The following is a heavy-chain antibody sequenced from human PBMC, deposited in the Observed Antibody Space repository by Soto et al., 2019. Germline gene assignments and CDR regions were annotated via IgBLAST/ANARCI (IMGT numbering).Heavy chain of an antibody. CDR3: ARGLFDP. J-gene: IGHJ5*02. Sequence: SETLSLTCAVYGGSFSGYYWSWIRQPPGKGLEWIGEINHSGSTNYNPSLKSRVTISVDTSKNQFSLKLSSVTAADTAVYYCARGLFDPWGQGTLVTVSS. V-gene: IGHV4-34*01. CDR2: INHSGST. CDR1: GGSFSGYY.